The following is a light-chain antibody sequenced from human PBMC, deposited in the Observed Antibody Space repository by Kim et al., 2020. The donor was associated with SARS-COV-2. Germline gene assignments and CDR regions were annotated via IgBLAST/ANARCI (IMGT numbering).Light chain of an antibody. CDR3: CSYAGSVV. CDR1: SSDVGSYNY. Sequence: GRSVTISCAGTSSDVGSYNYVSWYQQHPGKAPRLTVYDVTKRPSGVPDRFSGSKSGNPASLTISRLQTEDEADYYCCSYAGSVVFGGGTKLTVL. J-gene: IGLJ2*01. CDR2: DVT. V-gene: IGLV2-11*01.